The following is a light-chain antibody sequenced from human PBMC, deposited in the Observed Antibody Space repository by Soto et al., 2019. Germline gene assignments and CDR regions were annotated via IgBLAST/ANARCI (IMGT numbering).Light chain of an antibody. CDR1: SSDVGGHNY. CDR3: SSFSSSSTLYV. J-gene: IGLJ1*01. V-gene: IGLV2-14*01. Sequence: QSALTQPASVSGSPGQSITISCTGNSSDVGGHNYVSWYQHHADKAPKLMIYEVSNRPSGVSNRFSGSKSGNTASLTIYGLQAEDEADYYCSSFSSSSTLYVLGTGTKLPVL. CDR2: EVS.